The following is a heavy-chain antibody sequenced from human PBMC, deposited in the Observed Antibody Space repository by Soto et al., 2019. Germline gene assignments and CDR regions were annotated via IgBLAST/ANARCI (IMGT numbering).Heavy chain of an antibody. J-gene: IGHJ4*02. CDR2: INPKSGET. D-gene: IGHD3-10*01. CDR1: GYIFTHFY. CDR3: ARVSGHKNSGGDY. V-gene: IGHV1-2*06. Sequence: ASVKVSCKASGYIFTHFYIHWVRRAPGQGLEWMGLINPKSGETHYSQKFRGRVSLTRDTSTNTANMELTTLTSYDTAIYYFARVSGHKNSGGDYWGQGTPVTVSS.